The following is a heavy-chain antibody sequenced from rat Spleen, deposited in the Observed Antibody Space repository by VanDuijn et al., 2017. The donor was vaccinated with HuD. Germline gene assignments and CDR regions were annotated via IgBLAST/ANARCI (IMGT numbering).Heavy chain of an antibody. J-gene: IGHJ2*01. CDR1: GFTFNNYW. CDR2: ISYEGSGT. Sequence: EVQLVESGGGLVQPGRSLKLSCVASGFTFNNYWMTWVRQAPKKGLEWAASISYEGSGTYYGDSVKGRFTISRDNAKSTLSLQMNSLRSEDTATYYCARLTGGHFDYWGQGVMGTVSS. CDR3: ARLTGGHFDY. V-gene: IGHV5-22*01. D-gene: IGHD5-1*01.